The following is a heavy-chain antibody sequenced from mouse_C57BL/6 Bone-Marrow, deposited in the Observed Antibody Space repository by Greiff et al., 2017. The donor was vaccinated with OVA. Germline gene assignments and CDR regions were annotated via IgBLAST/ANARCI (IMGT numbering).Heavy chain of an antibody. D-gene: IGHD2-5*01. CDR2: IRNKANNHAT. Sequence: EVQVVESGGGLVQPGGSMKLSCAASGFTFSDAWMDWVRQSPEKGLEWVAEIRNKANNHATYYAESVKGRFTISRDDSKSSVYLQMNSLRAEDTGIYYCNLYSNYPFAYWGQGTLVTVSA. V-gene: IGHV6-6*01. J-gene: IGHJ3*01. CDR1: GFTFSDAW. CDR3: NLYSNYPFAY.